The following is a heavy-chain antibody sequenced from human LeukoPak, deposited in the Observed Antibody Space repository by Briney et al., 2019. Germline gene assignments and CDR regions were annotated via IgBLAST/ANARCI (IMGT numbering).Heavy chain of an antibody. Sequence: ASVKVSCKASGYTFTSYDINWVRQATGPGLEWMGWMNPNSGNTGYAQKFQGRVTITRNTSISTAYMELSSLRSEDTAVYYCARGSYSSSWFLDYWGQGTLVTVSS. CDR2: MNPNSGNT. J-gene: IGHJ4*02. CDR1: GYTFTSYD. V-gene: IGHV1-8*03. D-gene: IGHD6-13*01. CDR3: ARGSYSSSWFLDY.